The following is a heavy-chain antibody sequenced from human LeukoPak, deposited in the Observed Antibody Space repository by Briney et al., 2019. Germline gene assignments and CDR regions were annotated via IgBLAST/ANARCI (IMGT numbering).Heavy chain of an antibody. D-gene: IGHD3-22*01. CDR1: GFAVSSNY. Sequence: SGGSLRLSCAASGFAVSSNYMSWVRQAPGKGLEWVSVIYSSGGTYYADPVRGRFTISRDNSKNTLYLQMNSLRIEDMALYYCARDSISSGSMDLWGQGTLVTVS. V-gene: IGHV3-53*01. CDR3: ARDSISSGSMDL. CDR2: IYSSGGT. J-gene: IGHJ4*02.